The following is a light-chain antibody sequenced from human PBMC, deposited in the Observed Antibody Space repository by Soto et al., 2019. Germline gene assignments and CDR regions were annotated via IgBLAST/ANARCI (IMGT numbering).Light chain of an antibody. CDR3: QYRSNWSPGT. Sequence: EIVLTQSPGTLSLSPGERATLSCRSSQSVSSYLAWYQQKPGQAPRLLIYDASNRATGIPARFSGSGSGTDFTLTISSREPEDVAVYNCQYRSNWSPGTFGQGTRLEI. CDR2: DAS. CDR1: QSVSSY. V-gene: IGKV3-11*01. J-gene: IGKJ5*01.